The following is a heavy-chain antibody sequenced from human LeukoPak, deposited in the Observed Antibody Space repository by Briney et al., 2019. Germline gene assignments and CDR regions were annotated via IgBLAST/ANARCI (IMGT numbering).Heavy chain of an antibody. CDR2: INPMNGVT. Sequence: GASVKVSCMPSGYTFTGYNVHWVRQAPGQRLEWMGWINPMNGVTNYAQKFQGRVNMTRDTSIRTAFMELNRVTSDDTAVYYCARGGNTFIRGVGSTPTLYHYYMDLWGQGTLITVSS. CDR3: ARGGNTFIRGVGSTPTLYHYYMDL. J-gene: IGHJ5*02. CDR1: GYTFTGYN. D-gene: IGHD3-10*01. V-gene: IGHV1-2*02.